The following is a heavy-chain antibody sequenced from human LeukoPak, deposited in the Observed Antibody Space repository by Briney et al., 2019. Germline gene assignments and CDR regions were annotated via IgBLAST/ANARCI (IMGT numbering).Heavy chain of an antibody. CDR3: ARQEYDTSGYSIRY. CDR1: GYTFNTYW. Sequence: GESLKISRKGSGYTFNTYWIGWVRQMPGKGLEWMGIIYPGDSDTRYSPSFQGQVTISADKSITTAYLQWSSPKASDTAMYYCARQEYDTSGYSIRYWGQGTLVTVSS. V-gene: IGHV5-51*01. D-gene: IGHD3-22*01. CDR2: IYPGDSDT. J-gene: IGHJ4*02.